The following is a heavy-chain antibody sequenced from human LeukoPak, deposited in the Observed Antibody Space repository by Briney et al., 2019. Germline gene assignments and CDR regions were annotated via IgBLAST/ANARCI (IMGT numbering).Heavy chain of an antibody. CDR3: ARSGSAYCGGDCYVFDY. CDR2: IYYSGST. Sequence: SETLSLTCTVSGGSISSYYWSWIRQPPGKRLEWIGYIYYSGSTNYNPSLKSRVTISVDTSKNQFSLKLSSVTAADTAVYFCARSGSAYCGGDCYVFDYWGQGTLVTVSS. CDR1: GGSISSYY. J-gene: IGHJ4*02. D-gene: IGHD2-21*02. V-gene: IGHV4-59*01.